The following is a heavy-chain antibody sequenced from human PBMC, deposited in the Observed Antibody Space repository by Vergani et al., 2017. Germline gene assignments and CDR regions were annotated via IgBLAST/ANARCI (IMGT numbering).Heavy chain of an antibody. CDR2: IYHSGST. J-gene: IGHJ4*02. Sequence: QVQLQESGPGLVEPSETLSLTCAVSGYSIRNGYYWGWIRQPPGKGLEWIGSIYHSGSTHYNPSFKSRVTISVDTSKNDFSLKVTSVTAADTAVYYCVKDDPSLHLWGQGTQVTVSS. V-gene: IGHV4-38-2*02. CDR1: GYSIRNGYY. CDR3: VKDDPSLHL.